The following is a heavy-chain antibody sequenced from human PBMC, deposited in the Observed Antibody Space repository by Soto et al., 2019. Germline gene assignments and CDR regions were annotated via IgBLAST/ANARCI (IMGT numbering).Heavy chain of an antibody. CDR1: GGTFSTYT. D-gene: IGHD6-6*01. CDR3: AADHKQQLVRAAEY. V-gene: IGHV1-69*02. J-gene: IGHJ4*02. Sequence: SVKVSCKASGGTFSTYTITWVRQAPGQGLEWMGRIIPIIGIINYAQKFQGRVTITADKFTGTAYMELSSLRSEDTAVYYCAADHKQQLVRAAEYWGQGTLVTVSS. CDR2: IIPIIGII.